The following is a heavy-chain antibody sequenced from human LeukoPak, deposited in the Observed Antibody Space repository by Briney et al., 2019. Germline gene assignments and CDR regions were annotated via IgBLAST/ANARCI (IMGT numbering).Heavy chain of an antibody. J-gene: IGHJ4*02. CDR1: GGSISSGGYY. CDR3: ASAQQIVSPVVVPLYYFDY. Sequence: SETLSLTCTVSGGSISSGGYYWSWIRQPPGKGLEWIGYIYHSGSTYYNPSLKSRVTISVDRSKNQFPLKLSSVTAADTAVYYCASAQQIVSPVVVPLYYFDYWGQGTLVTVSS. CDR2: IYHSGST. D-gene: IGHD3-22*01. V-gene: IGHV4-30-2*01.